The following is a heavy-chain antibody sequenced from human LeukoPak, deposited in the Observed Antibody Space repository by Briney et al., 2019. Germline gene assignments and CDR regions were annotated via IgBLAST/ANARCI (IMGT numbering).Heavy chain of an antibody. CDR3: ARFVESITIRGLDV. CDR1: GYTFTSYG. CDR2: ISAYNGNT. V-gene: IGHV1-18*01. D-gene: IGHD3-3*01. Sequence: ASVKVSCKASGYTFTSYGISWVRQAPGQGLEWMGWISAYNGNTNYAQKLQGRVTMTTDTSTSTAYMELRSLRSDDTAVCYCARFVESITIRGLDVWGQGTTVTVSS. J-gene: IGHJ6*02.